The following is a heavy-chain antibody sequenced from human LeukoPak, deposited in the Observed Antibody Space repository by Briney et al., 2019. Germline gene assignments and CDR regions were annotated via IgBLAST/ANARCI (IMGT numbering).Heavy chain of an antibody. CDR2: IIPILGIA. V-gene: IGHV1-69*04. D-gene: IGHD3-9*01. CDR3: ARSRDYDILTGTWDYFDY. J-gene: IGHJ4*02. CDR1: GGTFSSYA. Sequence: GASVKVSCKASGGTFSSYAISWVRQAPGQGLEWMGRIIPILGIANYAQKFQGRVTITADESTSTAYMELSSLRSEDTAVYYCARSRDYDILTGTWDYFDYWGQGTLVTVSS.